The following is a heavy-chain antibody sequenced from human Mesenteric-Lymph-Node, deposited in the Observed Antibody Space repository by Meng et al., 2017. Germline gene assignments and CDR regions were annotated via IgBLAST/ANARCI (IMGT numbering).Heavy chain of an antibody. D-gene: IGHD6-13*01. V-gene: IGHV3-21*01. CDR2: ISSSSSYI. CDR3: ARDRVGAAAVGY. CDR1: GFSFSSFQ. Sequence: GESLKISCAASGFSFSSFQMNWVRQAPGKGLEWVSSISSSSSYIYYADSVKGRFTISRDNAKNSLYLQMNSLRAEDTAVYYCARDRVGAAAVGYWGQGTLVTVSS. J-gene: IGHJ4*02.